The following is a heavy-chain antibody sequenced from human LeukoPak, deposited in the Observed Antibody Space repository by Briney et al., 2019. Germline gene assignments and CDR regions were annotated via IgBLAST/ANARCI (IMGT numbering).Heavy chain of an antibody. CDR3: AKGRYGDYGDYFDY. CDR1: GFTFDDYA. V-gene: IGHV3-9*01. D-gene: IGHD4-17*01. J-gene: IGHJ4*02. CDR2: ISWNSGSI. Sequence: GRSLRLSCAASGFTFDDYAMHWVRQAPGKGLEWVSGISWNSGSIVHADSVKGRFTISRDNAKNSLYLQMNSLRAEDTALYYCAKGRYGDYGDYFDYWGQGTLVTVSS.